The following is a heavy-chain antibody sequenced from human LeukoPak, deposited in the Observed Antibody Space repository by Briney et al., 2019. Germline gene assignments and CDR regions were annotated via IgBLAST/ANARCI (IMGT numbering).Heavy chain of an antibody. J-gene: IGHJ5*02. CDR1: GYTLTELS. Sequence: SVKVSCKVSGYTLTELSMHWVRQAPGKGLEWMGGTIPIFGAAKYAQKFQGRVTFTTDESTSTAYMELSSLRSDDTAVYYCARVVGCISSSCLNWFDPWGQGTPLTVSS. V-gene: IGHV1-69*05. CDR3: ARVVGCISSSCLNWFDP. CDR2: TIPIFGAA. D-gene: IGHD2-2*01.